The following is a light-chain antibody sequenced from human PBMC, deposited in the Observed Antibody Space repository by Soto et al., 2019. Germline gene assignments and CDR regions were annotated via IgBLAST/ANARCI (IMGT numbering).Light chain of an antibody. Sequence: EIVLTQFPATLSLSPGERATLSCRASQSVSSSLAWYQQKPGQAPRLLIYDASNRATGIPARFSGSGSGTDFTLTISSLEPEDFAVYYCQQRANWPPYTFGQGTKLEIK. CDR1: QSVSSS. V-gene: IGKV3-11*01. J-gene: IGKJ2*01. CDR2: DAS. CDR3: QQRANWPPYT.